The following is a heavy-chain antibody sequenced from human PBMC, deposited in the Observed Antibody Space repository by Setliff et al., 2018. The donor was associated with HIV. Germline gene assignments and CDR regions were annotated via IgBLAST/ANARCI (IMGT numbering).Heavy chain of an antibody. CDR1: GYTFTTYG. D-gene: IGHD6-19*01. CDR3: ARLGSAWSDSYYYAMDV. Sequence: ASVKVSCKASGYTFTTYGISWVRQAPGQGLEWMGWISGYNSHTNYAQKFQGRVTMTTDTSTSTAYMELRRLTFDDTAVYYCARLGSAWSDSYYYAMDVWGQGTTVTVSS. V-gene: IGHV1-18*01. J-gene: IGHJ6*02. CDR2: ISGYNSHT.